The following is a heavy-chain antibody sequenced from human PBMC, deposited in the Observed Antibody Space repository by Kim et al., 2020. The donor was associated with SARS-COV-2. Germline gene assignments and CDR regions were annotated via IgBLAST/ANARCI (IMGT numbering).Heavy chain of an antibody. D-gene: IGHD2-15*01. V-gene: IGHV4-34*01. CDR2: INHSGST. Sequence: SETLSLTCAVYGGSFSGYYWSWIRQPPGKGLEWIGEINHSGSTNYNPSLKSRVTISVDTSKNQFSLKLSSVTAADTAVYYCARPYCSGGSCRYAFDIWGQGTMVTVSS. J-gene: IGHJ3*02. CDR3: ARPYCSGGSCRYAFDI. CDR1: GGSFSGYY.